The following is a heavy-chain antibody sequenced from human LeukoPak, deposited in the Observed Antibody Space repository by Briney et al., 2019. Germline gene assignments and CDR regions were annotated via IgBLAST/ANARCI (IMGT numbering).Heavy chain of an antibody. CDR1: GFTFSSYS. Sequence: GGSLRLSCAASGFTFSSYSMNWVRQAPGKGLEWVSPISSSSGYIYYADSVKGRFTISRDNAKNSLYLQMNSLRAEDTAVYYCARSPDYGGNSVDYWGQGTLVTVSS. CDR3: ARSPDYGGNSVDY. CDR2: ISSSSGYI. V-gene: IGHV3-21*01. J-gene: IGHJ4*02. D-gene: IGHD4-23*01.